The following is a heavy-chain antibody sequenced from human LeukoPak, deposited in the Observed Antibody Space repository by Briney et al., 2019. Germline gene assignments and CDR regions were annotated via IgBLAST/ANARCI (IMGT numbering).Heavy chain of an antibody. Sequence: SETLSLTCTVSGDSISRHTFYWGWVRQPPGKGLEWIGVIYYLGTTYYNSSLKSRVTISVDTSKSQFSLNLTSLTPADTAVYFCAKDPITIFGVVNYFDYWGQGTLVTVSS. D-gene: IGHD3-3*01. V-gene: IGHV4-39*02. CDR3: AKDPITIFGVVNYFDY. CDR1: GDSISRHTFY. CDR2: IYYLGTT. J-gene: IGHJ4*02.